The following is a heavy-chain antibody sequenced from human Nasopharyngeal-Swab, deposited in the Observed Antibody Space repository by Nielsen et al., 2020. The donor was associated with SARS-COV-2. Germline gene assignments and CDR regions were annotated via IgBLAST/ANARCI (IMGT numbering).Heavy chain of an antibody. D-gene: IGHD5-24*01. Sequence: SVKVSCKASGGTFSSYAISWVRRAPGQGLEWMGGIIPIFGTANYAQKFQGRVTITADESTSTAYMELSSLRSEDTAVYYCATQGRDGYNLAAPYYFDYWGQGTLVTVSS. J-gene: IGHJ4*02. CDR3: ATQGRDGYNLAAPYYFDY. CDR2: IIPIFGTA. V-gene: IGHV1-69*13. CDR1: GGTFSSYA.